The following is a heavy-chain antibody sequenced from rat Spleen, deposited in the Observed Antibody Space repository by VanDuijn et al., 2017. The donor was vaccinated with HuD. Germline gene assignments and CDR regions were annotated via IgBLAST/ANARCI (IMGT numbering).Heavy chain of an antibody. V-gene: IGHV5-29*01. CDR3: TTGGSDY. CDR2: ISYDGSST. J-gene: IGHJ2*01. CDR1: GFTFSNYG. Sequence: EVQLVESDGGLVQPGRSLKLSCAASGFTFSNYGMAWVRQAPTKGLEWVATISYDGSSTYYRDPVKGRFTISRDNAKSTLYLQMDSLRSEDTATYYCTTGGSDYWGQGVMVTVSS.